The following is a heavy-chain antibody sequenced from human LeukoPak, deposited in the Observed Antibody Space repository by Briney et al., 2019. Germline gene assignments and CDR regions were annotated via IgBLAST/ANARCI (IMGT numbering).Heavy chain of an antibody. CDR3: ARFSGRENYFDY. V-gene: IGHV4-39*06. J-gene: IGHJ4*02. D-gene: IGHD1-26*01. Sequence: SETLSLTCTVSGGSISSSSYYWGWIRQPPGKGLEWIGSIYYSGSTYYNPSLKSRVTISVDTSKNQFPLKLSSVTAADTAVYYCARFSGRENYFDYWGQGTLVTVSS. CDR1: GGSISSSSYY. CDR2: IYYSGST.